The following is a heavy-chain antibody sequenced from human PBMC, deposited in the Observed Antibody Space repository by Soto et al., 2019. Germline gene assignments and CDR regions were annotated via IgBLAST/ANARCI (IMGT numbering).Heavy chain of an antibody. CDR2: IHPSGGGS. Sequence: QVQLVQSGAEVKKPGASVKVSCKPSGYTLNTYYLHWVRQAPGQGLEWMGIIHPSGGGSTYAQKFLRRITMTRDTSTSTVFMELRSLRSADTAVYYCARGGHIAVVTASFDYWGQGTLVTVSS. J-gene: IGHJ4*02. CDR1: GYTLNTYY. CDR3: ARGGHIAVVTASFDY. D-gene: IGHD2-21*02. V-gene: IGHV1-46*02.